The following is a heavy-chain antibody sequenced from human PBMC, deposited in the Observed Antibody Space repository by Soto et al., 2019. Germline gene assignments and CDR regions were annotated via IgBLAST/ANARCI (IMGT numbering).Heavy chain of an antibody. J-gene: IGHJ5*01. CDR2: IYYSGTS. CDR1: GGSISDDTYY. V-gene: IGHV4-39*02. Sequence: QLQLQESGPGLVKPSETLSLTCTVSGGSISDDTYYWGWIRQPPGKGLEWLGSIYYSGTSSYNPSLKSRVTMSVDTSKKHLPLRLSSVTATDTAVYYCARLHCTNPGCVPLDAWGHGTLVIVSS. CDR3: ARLHCTNPGCVPLDA. D-gene: IGHD2-8*01.